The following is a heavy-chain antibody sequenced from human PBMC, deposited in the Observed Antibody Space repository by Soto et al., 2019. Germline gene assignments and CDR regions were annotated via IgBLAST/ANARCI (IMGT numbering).Heavy chain of an antibody. J-gene: IGHJ5*02. D-gene: IGHD3-22*01. Sequence: QITLKESGPTLVKPTQTLTLTCTFSGFSLSTSGVGVGWIRQPPGKALEWLALIYWDDDKRYSPSLKSRLPITKDTAKNQVVLTMTNMDPVDTATYYCAHSLIGYYYDSSGSNWFDPWGQGTLVTVSS. V-gene: IGHV2-5*02. CDR3: AHSLIGYYYDSSGSNWFDP. CDR1: GFSLSTSGVG. CDR2: IYWDDDK.